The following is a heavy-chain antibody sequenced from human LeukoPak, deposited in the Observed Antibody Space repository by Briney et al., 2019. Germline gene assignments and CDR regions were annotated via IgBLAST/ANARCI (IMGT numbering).Heavy chain of an antibody. CDR3: ASRQPLGYSYGSGAFDI. Sequence: ASVKVSCKASGYTFTSYGISWVRQAPGQGLEWMGWISAYNGNTNYAQKLQGRVTMTTDTSTSTAYMELRSLRSDDTAVYYCASRQPLGYSYGSGAFDIWGQGTMVTVSS. CDR2: ISAYNGNT. D-gene: IGHD5-18*01. V-gene: IGHV1-18*01. CDR1: GYTFTSYG. J-gene: IGHJ3*02.